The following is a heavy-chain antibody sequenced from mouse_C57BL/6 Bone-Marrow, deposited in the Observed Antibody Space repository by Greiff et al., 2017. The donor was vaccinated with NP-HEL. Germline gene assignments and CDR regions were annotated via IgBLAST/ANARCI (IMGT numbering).Heavy chain of an antibody. CDR3: ARSITTVVAKDYFDY. Sequence: VQRVESGAELVKPGASVKISCKASGYAFSSYWMNWVKQRPGKGLEWIGQIYPGDGDTNYNGKFKGKATLTADKSSSTAYMQLSSLTSEDSAVYFCARSITTVVAKDYFDYWGQGTTLTVSS. CDR2: IYPGDGDT. CDR1: GYAFSSYW. V-gene: IGHV1-80*01. J-gene: IGHJ2*01. D-gene: IGHD1-1*01.